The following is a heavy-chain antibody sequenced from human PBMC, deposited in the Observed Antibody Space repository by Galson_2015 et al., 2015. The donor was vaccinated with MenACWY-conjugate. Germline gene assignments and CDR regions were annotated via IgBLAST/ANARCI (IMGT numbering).Heavy chain of an antibody. CDR3: ATQSAFCQDY. Sequence: EWIAEPHHRGSTPYNPSLKGRVIISVDKSKNQFSLDLYSVTAADTAVYYCATQSAFCQDYWGQGTLVSVSS. J-gene: IGHJ4*02. CDR2: PHHRGST. V-gene: IGHV4-4*02. D-gene: IGHD3-3*01.